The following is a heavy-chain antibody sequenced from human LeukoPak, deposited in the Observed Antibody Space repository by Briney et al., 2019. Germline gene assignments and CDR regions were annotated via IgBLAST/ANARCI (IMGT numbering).Heavy chain of an antibody. CDR1: GYTFTSYG. D-gene: IGHD2-15*01. J-gene: IGHJ3*02. Sequence: ASVTVSFKASGYTFTSYGISWVRQAPGQGLEWMGWISAYNGNTNYAQKLQGRVTMTTDTSTSTAYMELSSLRSEDTAVYYCARDPSRSPNDAFDIWGQGTMVTVSS. CDR2: ISAYNGNT. CDR3: ARDPSRSPNDAFDI. V-gene: IGHV1-18*01.